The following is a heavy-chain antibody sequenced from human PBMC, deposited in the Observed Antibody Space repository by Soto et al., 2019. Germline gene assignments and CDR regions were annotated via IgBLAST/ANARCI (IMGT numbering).Heavy chain of an antibody. J-gene: IGHJ1*01. D-gene: IGHD2-15*01. CDR3: ANLGYCSGSTCPLQH. V-gene: IGHV3-23*05. CDR1: GFTFRNSA. CDR2: VDSSGATT. Sequence: EVQLLESGGGLVQAGESLRLSCAPFGFTFRNSAMSWVRQAPGKGLEWLSTVDSSGATTYSLDSVKGRFAISRDNSRNTLYLQMNSLRVDDTAVYYCANLGYCSGSTCPLQHWGPGTLVTVSS.